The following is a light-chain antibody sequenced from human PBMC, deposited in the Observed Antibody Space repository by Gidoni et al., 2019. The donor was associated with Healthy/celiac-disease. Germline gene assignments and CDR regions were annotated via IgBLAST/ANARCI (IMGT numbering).Light chain of an antibody. CDR1: QSMSSW. J-gene: IGKJ4*01. CDR3: QQYNSYPLT. CDR2: KAS. Sequence: DLQMTQSPSTLSASVGDRVTITCRASQSMSSWLAWYQQKPGKAPKLLIYKASSLESGVPSRFSGSGSGTEFTLTISSLQPDDFATYYCQQYNSYPLTFXGXTKVEIK. V-gene: IGKV1-5*03.